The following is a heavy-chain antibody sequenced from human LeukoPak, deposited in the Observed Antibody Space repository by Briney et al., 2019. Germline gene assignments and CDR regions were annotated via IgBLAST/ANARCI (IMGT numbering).Heavy chain of an antibody. J-gene: IGHJ4*02. Sequence: SETLSLTCAVYGGSFSGYYWSWIRQPPGKGLEWIGEINHSGSTKYNPSLKSRVAVSVDTSKNQFSLKLSSVTAADTAVYYCARRLLLWFGESHHFDYWGQGTLVTVSS. V-gene: IGHV4-34*01. CDR2: INHSGST. D-gene: IGHD3-10*01. CDR3: ARRLLLWFGESHHFDY. CDR1: GGSFSGYY.